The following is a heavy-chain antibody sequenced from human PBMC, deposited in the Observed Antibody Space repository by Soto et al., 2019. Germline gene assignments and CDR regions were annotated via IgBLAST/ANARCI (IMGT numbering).Heavy chain of an antibody. CDR3: AAGTMVRGAPNYYYMDV. Sequence: GASVKVSCKASGFTFTSSAMQWVRQARGQRLEWIGWIVVGSGNTNYAQKFQERVTITRDMSTSTAYMELNSLRSEDTAVYYCAAGTMVRGAPNYYYMDVWGKGTTVTVSS. CDR1: GFTFTSSA. D-gene: IGHD3-10*01. J-gene: IGHJ6*03. CDR2: IVVGSGNT. V-gene: IGHV1-58*02.